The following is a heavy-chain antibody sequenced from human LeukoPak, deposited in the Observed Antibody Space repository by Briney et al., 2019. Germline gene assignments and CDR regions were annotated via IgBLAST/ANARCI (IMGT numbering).Heavy chain of an antibody. J-gene: IGHJ4*02. D-gene: IGHD5-24*01. CDR3: ARRMATTKPLDY. V-gene: IGHV3-21*01. CDR2: ISSSSSYI. CDR1: GFTFSSYS. Sequence: KPGGSLRLSCAASGFTFSSYSMNWVRQAPGKGLEWVSSISSSSSYINYADSVKGRFTISRDNAKNSLYLQMNSLRAEDTAVYYCARRMATTKPLDYWGQGTLVTVSS.